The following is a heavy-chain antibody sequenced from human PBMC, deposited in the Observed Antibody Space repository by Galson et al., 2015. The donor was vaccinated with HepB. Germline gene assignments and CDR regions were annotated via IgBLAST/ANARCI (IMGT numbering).Heavy chain of an antibody. CDR1: GLTFSKAW. CDR2: IKSKADGATT. Sequence: SLRLSCAASGLTFSKAWMTWIRQAPGKGLQWVGRIKSKADGATTEYAASVKDRFTISRDDSKNKFYLQMNSLKSEDTAVYYCATASVTYFDYWGLGTRVIVSS. D-gene: IGHD2-21*02. J-gene: IGHJ4*02. V-gene: IGHV3-15*01. CDR3: ATASVTYFDY.